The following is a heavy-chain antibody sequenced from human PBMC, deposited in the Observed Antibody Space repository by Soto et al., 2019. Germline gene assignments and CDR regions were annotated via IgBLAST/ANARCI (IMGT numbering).Heavy chain of an antibody. D-gene: IGHD3-3*01. CDR1: GGSISSGGYY. CDR2: IYYSGST. CDR3: AAEVGFGPLFDY. J-gene: IGHJ4*02. V-gene: IGHV4-31*03. Sequence: SETLSLTCTVSGGSISSGGYYWSWIRQHPGKGLEYIGYIYYSGSTYYNPSLKSRVAISVDTSKNQFSLKLTSVTAADTAVYYCAAEVGFGPLFDYWGQETLVTVSS.